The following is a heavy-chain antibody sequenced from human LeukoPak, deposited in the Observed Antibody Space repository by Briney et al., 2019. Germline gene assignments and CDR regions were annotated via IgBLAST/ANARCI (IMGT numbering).Heavy chain of an antibody. J-gene: IGHJ5*02. Sequence: GGSLRLSCAASGVTLSPYGMHWVRQAPGKGLEWVAVISYEGGTQHYADSVKGRFIISRDNPRNTLYLQMNILRTEDTAVYYCAKEGTPQVSTWYDLWGQGTQVTVSS. D-gene: IGHD3-10*01. CDR3: AKEGTPQVSTWYDL. CDR2: ISYEGGTQ. CDR1: GVTLSPYG. V-gene: IGHV3-30*18.